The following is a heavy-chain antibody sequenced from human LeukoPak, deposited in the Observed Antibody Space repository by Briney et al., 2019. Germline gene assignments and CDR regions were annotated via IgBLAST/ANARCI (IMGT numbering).Heavy chain of an antibody. Sequence: GGSLRLSCAASGFTFSSYDMNWVRQAPGKGLEXVSYIGGSRSGIYYADSVKGQFTISRDNARNSLYLQMNSLRAEDTAVYYCARSSFSNGMDVWGRGTTVTVSS. D-gene: IGHD3-10*01. CDR2: IGGSRSGI. J-gene: IGHJ6*04. CDR1: GFTFSSYD. V-gene: IGHV3-48*03. CDR3: ARSSFSNGMDV.